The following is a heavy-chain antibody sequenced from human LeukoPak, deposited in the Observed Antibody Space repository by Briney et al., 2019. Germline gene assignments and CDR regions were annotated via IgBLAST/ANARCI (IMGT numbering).Heavy chain of an antibody. CDR3: ARDISAPSFYYYYAMDV. V-gene: IGHV4-34*01. CDR2: INHSGST. D-gene: IGHD2-2*01. J-gene: IGHJ6*02. CDR1: GGSFSGYY. Sequence: SETLSLTCAVYGGSFSGYYWSWIRQPPGEGVEWIGEINHSGSTNYNPSLKSRVTISVDTSKNQFSLKLSSVTAADTAVYYCARDISAPSFYYYYAMDVWGQGTTVTVSS.